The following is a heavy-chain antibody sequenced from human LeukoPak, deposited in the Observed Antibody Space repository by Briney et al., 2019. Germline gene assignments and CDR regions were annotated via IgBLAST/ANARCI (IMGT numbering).Heavy chain of an antibody. CDR3: ARGGVDYYGSGTYYLMYYFDN. CDR1: GFTFNTYG. CDR2: ISGSGGAT. Sequence: GGSLRLSCAASGFTFNTYGMSWVRQAPGKGLEWVSGISGSGGATYYAGSVKGRFTISRDDPHNTLYLQMNSLRAEDTAVYFCARGGVDYYGSGTYYLMYYFDNWGQGALVTVSS. V-gene: IGHV3-23*01. J-gene: IGHJ4*02. D-gene: IGHD3-10*01.